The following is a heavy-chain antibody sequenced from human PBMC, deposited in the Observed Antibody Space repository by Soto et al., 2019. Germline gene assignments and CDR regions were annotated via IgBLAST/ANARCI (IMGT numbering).Heavy chain of an antibody. J-gene: IGHJ6*02. V-gene: IGHV1-2*02. CDR3: ARDETKAYYYGMDV. CDR1: GYTFTGYY. CDR2: INPNSGGT. Sequence: ASVKVSCKASGYTFTGYYMHWVRQAPGQGLEWMGWINPNSGGTNYAQKFQGRVTMTRDTSISTAYMELSRLRSDDTAVYYCARDETKAYYYGMDVWGQGTTVTVS.